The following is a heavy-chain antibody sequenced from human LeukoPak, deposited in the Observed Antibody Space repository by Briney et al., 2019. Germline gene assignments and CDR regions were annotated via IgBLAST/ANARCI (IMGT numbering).Heavy chain of an antibody. Sequence: RAGESLKISCKVSGYSFTTYWIGWVRHMPGKGLEWMGIIYPGDSDTKYSPSFQGQVTISVDKSISTAYLQWNSLKASDTAMYYCARSPGTTQAFHYWGQGTLVTVSS. CDR3: ARSPGTTQAFHY. J-gene: IGHJ4*02. V-gene: IGHV5-51*01. CDR2: IYPGDSDT. CDR1: GYSFTTYW. D-gene: IGHD1-7*01.